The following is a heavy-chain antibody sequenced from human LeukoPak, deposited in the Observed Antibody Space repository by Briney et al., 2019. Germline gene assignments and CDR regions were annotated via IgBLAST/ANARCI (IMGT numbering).Heavy chain of an antibody. CDR1: GGSIGNYH. J-gene: IGHJ4*02. CDR2: IHTSGST. Sequence: SETLSLTCTVSGGSIGNYHWSWIRQPAGKGLEWIGQIHTSGSTNYSPPLKSRVSMSLDTTEDQVSLTIRSVGAADTAFYYCARRDSSSGWSFDHWGQGTLVTVSS. V-gene: IGHV4-4*07. D-gene: IGHD6-19*01. CDR3: ARRDSSSGWSFDH.